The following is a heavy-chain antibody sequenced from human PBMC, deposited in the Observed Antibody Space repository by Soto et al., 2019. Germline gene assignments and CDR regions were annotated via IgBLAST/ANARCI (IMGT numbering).Heavy chain of an antibody. D-gene: IGHD1-26*01. CDR3: ASTAWGGDQYYGMDV. CDR1: GYIFTGYF. CDR2: INPNTSAT. J-gene: IGHJ6*04. Sequence: QVQLMQSGAEVKKSGASVKVSCKASGYIFTGYFIQWLRRAPGQGLEWIGWINPNTSATNYAQKFQGRVTMTRYTSLGAAYMERTSMIPDYSALYYRASTAWGGDQYYGMDVWGKGTTLTVSS. V-gene: IGHV1-2*02.